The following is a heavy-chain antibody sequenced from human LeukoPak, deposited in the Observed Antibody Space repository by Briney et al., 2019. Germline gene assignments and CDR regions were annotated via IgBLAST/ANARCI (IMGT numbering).Heavy chain of an antibody. J-gene: IGHJ4*02. D-gene: IGHD5-18*01. CDR2: ISSSSSYM. Sequence: GGSLRLSCAASGFTFSNYWMTWVRQAPGKGLEWVSSISSSSSYMYYADSVKGRFTISRDNAKNSLYLQMNSLRAEDTAVYYCARDNTAMVFDYWGQGTLVTVSS. V-gene: IGHV3-21*01. CDR1: GFTFSNYW. CDR3: ARDNTAMVFDY.